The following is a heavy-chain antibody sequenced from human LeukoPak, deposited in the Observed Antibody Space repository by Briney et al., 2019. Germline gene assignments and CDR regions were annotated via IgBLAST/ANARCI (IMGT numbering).Heavy chain of an antibody. D-gene: IGHD2-15*01. J-gene: IGHJ4*02. Sequence: ASVKVSCKASGYTFTGYYMHWVRQAPGQGLEWMRRINPNSGGTTYAQKFQGRVTMTRDTSISTAYMELSRLRSDDTAVYYCARARNYCSGGSCYYFDYWGQGTLVTVSS. CDR3: ARARNYCSGGSCYYFDY. CDR2: INPNSGGT. CDR1: GYTFTGYY. V-gene: IGHV1-2*06.